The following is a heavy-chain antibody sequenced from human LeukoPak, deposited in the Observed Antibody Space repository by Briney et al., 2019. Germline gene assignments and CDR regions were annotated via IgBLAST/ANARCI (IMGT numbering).Heavy chain of an antibody. CDR3: ARDWGYCSSTSCHVFDY. D-gene: IGHD2-2*01. CDR1: GFTFSNFA. V-gene: IGHV3-23*01. J-gene: IGHJ4*02. Sequence: SGGSLRLSCAASGFTFSNFAMSWVRQAPGQGLEWVSSITGSGRSTDYADSVKGRFTISRDNSKNTLYLQMNSLRAEDTGVYYCARDWGYCSSTSCHVFDYWGQGTLVTVSS. CDR2: ITGSGRST.